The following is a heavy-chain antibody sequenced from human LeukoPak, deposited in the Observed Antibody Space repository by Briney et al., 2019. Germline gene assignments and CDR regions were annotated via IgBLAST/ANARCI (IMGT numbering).Heavy chain of an antibody. D-gene: IGHD2-21*02. V-gene: IGHV4-34*01. Sequence: KPSETLSLTCAVYGGSFSGYYWSWIRQPPGKGLEWIGEINHSGSTNYNPSLKSRVTISVDTSKNQFSLKLSSVAAADTAVYYCARHSVGQLGWRLYYYYGMDVWGQGTTVTVSS. J-gene: IGHJ6*02. CDR3: ARHSVGQLGWRLYYYYGMDV. CDR1: GGSFSGYY. CDR2: INHSGST.